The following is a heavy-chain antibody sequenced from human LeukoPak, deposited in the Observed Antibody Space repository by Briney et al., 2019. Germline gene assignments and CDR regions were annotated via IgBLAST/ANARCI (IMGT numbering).Heavy chain of an antibody. J-gene: IGHJ5*02. CDR2: INPNSGGT. Sequence: ASVRVSCKASGYTFTDYYMHWVRQAPGQGLEWMGWINPNSGGTNYAQKFQGRVTMSRDTSTSAAYMELSRLRSDDTAVYYCARAQKQWGSYYISWGQGTLVTVSS. D-gene: IGHD1-26*01. V-gene: IGHV1-2*02. CDR1: GYTFTDYY. CDR3: ARAQKQWGSYYIS.